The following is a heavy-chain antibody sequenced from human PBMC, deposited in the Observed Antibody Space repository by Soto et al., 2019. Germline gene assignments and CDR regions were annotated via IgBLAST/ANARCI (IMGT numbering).Heavy chain of an antibody. D-gene: IGHD3-16*01. CDR1: GFSFSSYA. CDR2: ISGGST. J-gene: IGHJ4*02. Sequence: PGGSLRLSCAASGFSFSSYAMSWVRQAPGKGLEWVSAISGGSTYYADSVKGRFTISRDNSKNTLYLQMNSLRAEDTDVYYCAKDLGGDADYWGQGTLVTVSS. V-gene: IGHV3-23*01. CDR3: AKDLGGDADY.